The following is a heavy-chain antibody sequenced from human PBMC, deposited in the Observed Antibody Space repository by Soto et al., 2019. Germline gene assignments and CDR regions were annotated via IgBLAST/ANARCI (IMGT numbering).Heavy chain of an antibody. CDR3: ARDWKGAEGFDP. J-gene: IGHJ5*02. CDR2: IGADNGDT. D-gene: IGHD1-1*01. V-gene: IGHV1-18*01. Sequence: QVQLVQSGAEVKKPGASVKVSCKASGYTFSTYGFSWVRQAPGQGLEWMGWIGADNGDTNYAQNFQGRVTMTTDTSTTTSYMELRSQTSDDKAVYFCARDWKGAEGFDPWGQGTLVTVSS. CDR1: GYTFSTYG.